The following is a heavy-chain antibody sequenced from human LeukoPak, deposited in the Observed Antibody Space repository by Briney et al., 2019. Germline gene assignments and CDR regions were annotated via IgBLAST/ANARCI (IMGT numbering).Heavy chain of an antibody. CDR1: GFTFTSSA. Sequence: SVKVSCKASGFTFTSSAMQWVRQARGQRLEWIGWIVVGSGNTNYAQKFQERVTITRDMSTSTAYMELSSLRSEDTAVYYCAATYYYDSSGYSFDYWGQGTLVTVSS. D-gene: IGHD3-22*01. V-gene: IGHV1-58*02. CDR3: AATYYYDSSGYSFDY. J-gene: IGHJ4*02. CDR2: IVVGSGNT.